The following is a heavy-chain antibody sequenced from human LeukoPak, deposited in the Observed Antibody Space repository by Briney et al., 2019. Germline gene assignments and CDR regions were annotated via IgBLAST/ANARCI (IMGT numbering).Heavy chain of an antibody. V-gene: IGHV3-21*01. J-gene: IGHJ6*02. CDR3: AREGATRGYYYYYGMDV. CDR1: GFTFSSYS. Sequence: GGSLRLSCAASGFTFSSYSMNWVRQAPGKGLEWVSSISSSSRYIYYADSVKGRFTISRDNAKNSLYLQMNSLRAEDTAVYYCAREGATRGYYYYYGMDVWGQGTTVTVSS. D-gene: IGHD1-26*01. CDR2: ISSSSRYI.